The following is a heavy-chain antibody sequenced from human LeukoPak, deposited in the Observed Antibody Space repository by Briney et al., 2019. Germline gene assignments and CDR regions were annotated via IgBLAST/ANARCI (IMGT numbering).Heavy chain of an antibody. CDR3: ARSIVVVPAARAGDAFDI. CDR2: ISAYNGNT. D-gene: IGHD2-2*01. V-gene: IGHV1-18*01. Sequence: GASVKVSCKASGYTFTSYGIIWVRQAPGQGLEWMGWISAYNGNTNYPQKLQGRVTMTTDTSTSTAYMELRSLRSDDTAVYYCARSIVVVPAARAGDAFDIWGQGTMVTVSS. J-gene: IGHJ3*02. CDR1: GYTFTSYG.